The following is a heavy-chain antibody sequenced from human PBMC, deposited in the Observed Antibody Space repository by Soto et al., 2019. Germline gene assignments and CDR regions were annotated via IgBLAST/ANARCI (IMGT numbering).Heavy chain of an antibody. Sequence: SGTLSLTCTVSGGSISSSSYYWGWIRQPPGKGLEWIGSIYYSGSTYYNPSLKSRVTISVDTSKNQFSLKLSSVTATDTAVYYCARQPRILTGYSGYFDYCGKGILVTVSS. J-gene: IGHJ4*03. CDR1: GGSISSSSYY. D-gene: IGHD3-9*01. V-gene: IGHV4-39*01. CDR2: IYYSGST. CDR3: ARQPRILTGYSGYFDY.